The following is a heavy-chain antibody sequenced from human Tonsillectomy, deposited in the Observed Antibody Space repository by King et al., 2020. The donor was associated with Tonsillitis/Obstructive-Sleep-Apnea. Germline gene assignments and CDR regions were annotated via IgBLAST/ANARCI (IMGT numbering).Heavy chain of an antibody. CDR3: VRDYPLAWLSNRGEQYYFGMDV. Sequence: QLQESGPGLVRPSETLSLTCTVSGGSINNFSWTWIRQAPGKGLEWIGYTYYTGGTKYNPSLESRVTISVDASKNQFSLKLSSVTAADTAVYCCVRDYPLAWLSNRGEQYYFGMDVWGQGTTVTVSS. J-gene: IGHJ6*02. D-gene: IGHD3-3*01. CDR2: TYYTGGT. CDR1: GGSINNFS. V-gene: IGHV4-59*01.